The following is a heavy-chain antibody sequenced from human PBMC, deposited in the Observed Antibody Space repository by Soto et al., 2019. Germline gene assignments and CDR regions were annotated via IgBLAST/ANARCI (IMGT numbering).Heavy chain of an antibody. D-gene: IGHD1-26*01. CDR1: GYTFTNYY. CDR2: INPSGGST. Sequence: RASVKVSCKASGYTFTNYYMHWVRLAPGQGLEWMGIINPSGGSTAYAQRFQGRVTMTRDTSTSTVYMDLSSLRSDDTAVYYCARGYSGNYYGYYYYYAMDVWGRGTTVTVSS. CDR3: ARGYSGNYYGYYYYYAMDV. V-gene: IGHV1-46*01. J-gene: IGHJ6*02.